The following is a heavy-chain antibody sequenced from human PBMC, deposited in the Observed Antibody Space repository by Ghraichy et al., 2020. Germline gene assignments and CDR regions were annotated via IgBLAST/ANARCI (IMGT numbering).Heavy chain of an antibody. D-gene: IGHD3-22*01. CDR3: ARDEYYYDSRPTY. CDR2: IYTSGST. J-gene: IGHJ4*02. V-gene: IGHV4-4*07. CDR1: GGSISSYY. Sequence: SCTVSGGSISSYYWSWIRQPAGKGLEWIGRIYTSGSTNYNPSLKSRVTMSVDTSKNQFSLKLSSVTAADTAVYYCARDEYYYDSRPTYWGQGTLVTVSS.